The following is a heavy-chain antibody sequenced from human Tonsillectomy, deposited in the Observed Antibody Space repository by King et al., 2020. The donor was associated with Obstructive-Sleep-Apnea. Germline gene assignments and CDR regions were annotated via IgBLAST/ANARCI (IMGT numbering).Heavy chain of an antibody. J-gene: IGHJ6*02. CDR2: IKSKTDGGTT. Sequence: VQLVESGGGLVKPGGSLRLSCAASGFTFSNAWMSWVRQAPGKGLEWVGRIKSKTDGGTTDYAAPVKGRFTISRDDSKNTLYLQMNSLKTEDTAVYYRTYSYGAYYYYYYGMYVWGQGTTVTVSS. V-gene: IGHV3-15*01. D-gene: IGHD5-18*01. CDR3: TYSYGAYYYYYYGMYV. CDR1: GFTFSNAW.